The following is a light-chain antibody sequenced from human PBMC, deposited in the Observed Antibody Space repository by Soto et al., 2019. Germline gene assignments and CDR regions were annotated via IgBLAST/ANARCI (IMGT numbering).Light chain of an antibody. Sequence: EIVLTQSPGTLSLSPGERATLSCMASETLTRTYIAWYQRKPGQAPRLLIYGASSRATGIPDRFSGSGSGTDFTLTISRLEPDDFAVYYCQQYDSSPLTFGGGTKVEIK. V-gene: IGKV3-20*01. CDR2: GAS. CDR3: QQYDSSPLT. J-gene: IGKJ4*01. CDR1: ETLTRTY.